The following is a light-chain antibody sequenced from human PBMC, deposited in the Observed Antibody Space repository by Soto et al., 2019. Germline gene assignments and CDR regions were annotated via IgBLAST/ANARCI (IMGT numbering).Light chain of an antibody. CDR1: SSNIGADFG. CDR3: QSYDRSLSGWV. V-gene: IGLV1-40*01. CDR2: VNT. J-gene: IGLJ3*02. Sequence: QAVVTQPPSVSGAPGQTITISCTGSSSNIGADFGVHWYQQLPGAAPKLVIFVNTNRPSGVPDRFSGSKSGTSASLAITGLQAEDEADYYCQSYDRSLSGWVFGTGTKLTV.